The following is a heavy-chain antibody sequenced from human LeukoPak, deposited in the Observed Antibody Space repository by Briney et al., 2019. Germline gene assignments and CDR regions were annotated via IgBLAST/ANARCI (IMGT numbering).Heavy chain of an antibody. CDR1: GFTFSSYA. CDR2: ISYDGSNK. Sequence: GRSLRLSCAASGFTFSSYAMHWVRQAPGKGLEWVAVISYDGSNKYYAVSVKGRFTISRDNSKNTLYLQMNSLRAEDTAVYYCARDFIAAFFDYWGQGTLVTVSS. D-gene: IGHD6-13*01. CDR3: ARDFIAAFFDY. V-gene: IGHV3-30*04. J-gene: IGHJ4*02.